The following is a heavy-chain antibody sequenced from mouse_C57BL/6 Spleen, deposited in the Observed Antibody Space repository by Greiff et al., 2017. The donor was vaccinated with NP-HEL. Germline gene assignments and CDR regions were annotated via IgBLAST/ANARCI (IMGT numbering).Heavy chain of an antibody. D-gene: IGHD1-1*01. J-gene: IGHJ4*01. CDR2: IRSKSNNYAT. CDR1: GFSFNTYA. V-gene: IGHV10-1*01. CDR3: VRQGYYGGNYAMDY. Sequence: EVQGVESGGGLVQPKGSLKLSCAASGFSFNTYAMNWVRQAPGKGLEWVARIRSKSNNYATYYADSVKDRFTISRDDSESMLYLQMNNLKTEDTAMYYCVRQGYYGGNYAMDYWGQGTSVTVSS.